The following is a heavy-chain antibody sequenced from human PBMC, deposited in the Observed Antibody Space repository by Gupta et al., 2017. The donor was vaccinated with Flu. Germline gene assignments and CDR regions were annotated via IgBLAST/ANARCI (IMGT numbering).Heavy chain of an antibody. CDR1: ELTFSNAW. Sequence: EVQLVESGGGLVKPGGSLRLSCVASELTFSNAWMSWVRQAPGKGLEWVGRIKSNIDGWTTDYAASVKGRFTISRDDSKNTLYLQMNSLKTEDTAVYYCTTPFVISGYFFWGQGTLVTVSS. V-gene: IGHV3-15*01. CDR3: TTPFVISGYFF. CDR2: IKSNIDGWTT. J-gene: IGHJ4*02. D-gene: IGHD3-22*01.